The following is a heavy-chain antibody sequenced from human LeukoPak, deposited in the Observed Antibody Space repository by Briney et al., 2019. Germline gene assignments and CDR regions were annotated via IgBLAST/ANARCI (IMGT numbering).Heavy chain of an antibody. Sequence: GGSLRLSCAASGFTFSSYAMSWVRQAPGKGLEWVANIKQDGSETYYVDSVRGRFTFSRDNAENSVYLQMNSLRAEDTAVYYCVRQMVGASFDYWGQGTLVTVSS. CDR1: GFTFSSYA. J-gene: IGHJ4*02. D-gene: IGHD1-26*01. V-gene: IGHV3-7*01. CDR3: VRQMVGASFDY. CDR2: IKQDGSET.